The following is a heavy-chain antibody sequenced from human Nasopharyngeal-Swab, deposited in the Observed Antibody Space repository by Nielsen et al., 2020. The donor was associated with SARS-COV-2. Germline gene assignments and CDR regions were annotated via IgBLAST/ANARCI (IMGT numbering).Heavy chain of an antibody. CDR2: IYYSGST. D-gene: IGHD2-2*01. V-gene: IGHV4-59*08. J-gene: IGHJ6*03. CDR3: ARSVPAAMNYYYYYMDV. CDR1: GGSISSYY. Sequence: SETLSLTCTVSGGSISSYYWSWIRQPPGKGLEWIGYIYYSGSTNYNPSLKRRVTISVDTSKNQFSLKLSSVTAADTAVYYCARSVPAAMNYYYYYMDVWGKGTTVTVSS.